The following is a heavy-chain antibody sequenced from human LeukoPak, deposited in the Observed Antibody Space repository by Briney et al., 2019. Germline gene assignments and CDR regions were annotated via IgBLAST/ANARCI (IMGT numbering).Heavy chain of an antibody. J-gene: IGHJ4*02. CDR1: GGSVSSGSYY. D-gene: IGHD2-2*01. CDR2: IYYSGNT. V-gene: IGHV4-61*01. Sequence: SETLSLTCTVSGGSVSSGSYYWSWIRQPPGKGLEWIGYIYYSGNTNYNPSLKSRVTISLDTSKNQFSLKLSSLTAADTAVYYCAKSSTPGNFYWGQGTLVTVSS. CDR3: AKSSTPGNFY.